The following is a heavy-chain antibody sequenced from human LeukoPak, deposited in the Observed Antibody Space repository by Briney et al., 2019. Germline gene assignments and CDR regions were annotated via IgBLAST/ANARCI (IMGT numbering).Heavy chain of an antibody. J-gene: IGHJ4*02. CDR3: ARDERGGYYVD. Sequence: VGSLSLSCAASGFMFSSYWMSWVRQAPGRGLEWVANIKDDGNMKQYADSVRGRFTISRDNTKSSLYLQMSSLRAEDSAVYYCARDERGGYYVDWGQGTLVTVSS. CDR2: IKDDGNMK. D-gene: IGHD3-22*01. CDR1: GFMFSSYW. V-gene: IGHV3-7*01.